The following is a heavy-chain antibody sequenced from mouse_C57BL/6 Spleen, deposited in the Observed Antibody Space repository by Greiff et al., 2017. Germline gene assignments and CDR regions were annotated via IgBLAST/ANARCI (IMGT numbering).Heavy chain of an antibody. D-gene: IGHD2-2*01. CDR3: ARKGGYQFRDYAMDY. CDR2: IYPGSGST. J-gene: IGHJ4*01. CDR1: GYTFTSYW. V-gene: IGHV1-55*01. Sequence: QVQLQQPGAELVKPGASVKMSCKASGYTFTSYWITWVKQRPGQGLEWIGDIYPGSGSTNYNEKFKSKATLTVDTSSSTAYMQLSSLTSEDSAVYYCARKGGYQFRDYAMDYWGQGTSVTVSS.